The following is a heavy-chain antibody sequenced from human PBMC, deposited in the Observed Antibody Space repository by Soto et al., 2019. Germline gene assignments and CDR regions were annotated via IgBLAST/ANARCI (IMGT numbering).Heavy chain of an antibody. V-gene: IGHV4-39*07. CDR1: GCSISSSSYY. CDR3: TRGGDPYKTDH. J-gene: IGHJ4*02. CDR2: IFYSGST. Sequence: SETLSLTCTVSGCSISSSSYYWGWIRQPPGKGLEWIGSIFYSGSTYYNPSLKSRVTISVDTSKNQFSLKLTSVNTADTAIYYCTRGGDPYKTDHWGQGTLVT. D-gene: IGHD2-21*01.